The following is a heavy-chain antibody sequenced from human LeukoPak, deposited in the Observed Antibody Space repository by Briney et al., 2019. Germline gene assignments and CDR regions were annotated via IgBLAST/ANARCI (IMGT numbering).Heavy chain of an antibody. CDR2: ISSSSSSI. CDR3: ARGSGGSWGAFDY. V-gene: IGHV3-21*01. D-gene: IGHD2-15*01. J-gene: IGHJ4*02. CDR1: GFTFSSYS. Sequence: VGSLRLSCAASGFTFSSYSINWVRQAPGKGLEWVSSISSSSSSIYYADSVKGRFTISRDNSKNTLYLQMNSLRAEDTAVYYCARGSGGSWGAFDYWGQGTLVTVSS.